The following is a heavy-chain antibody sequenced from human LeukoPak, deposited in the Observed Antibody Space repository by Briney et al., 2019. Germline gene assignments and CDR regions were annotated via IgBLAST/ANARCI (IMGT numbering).Heavy chain of an antibody. CDR2: IYTSGST. V-gene: IGHV4-4*07. Sequence: SETLSLTCTVSGGSISSYYWSWIRQPAGKGLEWIGRIYTSGSTNYNPSLKSRVTMSVDTSKNQFSLKLSSVTAADTAVYYCARLNYDSSGYYYYHYYYYYMDVWGKGTTVTVSS. J-gene: IGHJ6*03. D-gene: IGHD3-22*01. CDR3: ARLNYDSSGYYYYHYYYYYMDV. CDR1: GGSISSYY.